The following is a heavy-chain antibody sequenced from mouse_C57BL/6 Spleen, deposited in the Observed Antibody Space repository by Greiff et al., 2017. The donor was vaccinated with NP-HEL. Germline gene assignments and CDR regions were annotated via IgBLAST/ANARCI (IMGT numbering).Heavy chain of an antibody. D-gene: IGHD3-2*02. J-gene: IGHJ4*01. CDR3: ARGGSGYVSDYAMDY. V-gene: IGHV1-82*01. CDR2: IYPGDGDT. Sequence: QVQLQQSGPELVKPGASVKISCKASGYAFSSSWMNWVKQRPGKGLEWIVRIYPGDGDTNYNVKFKGKATLTADKSSSTAYMQLSSLTSEDSAVYFCARGGSGYVSDYAMDYWGQGTSVTVSS. CDR1: GYAFSSSW.